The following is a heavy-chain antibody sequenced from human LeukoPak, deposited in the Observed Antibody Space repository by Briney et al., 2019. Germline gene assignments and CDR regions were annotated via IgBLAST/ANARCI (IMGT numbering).Heavy chain of an antibody. Sequence: PSETLSLTCGVYGGTFRGYYWSWIRQPPGKGLEWIGEVNHTGGTNDSPSLKSRVTISLDTSKNQFSLKLTSVTAADTAVYYCARVRYTSGWYNAFDIWGQGTMVTVS. CDR3: ARVRYTSGWYNAFDI. CDR1: GGTFRGYY. D-gene: IGHD6-19*01. V-gene: IGHV4-34*01. J-gene: IGHJ3*02. CDR2: VNHTGGT.